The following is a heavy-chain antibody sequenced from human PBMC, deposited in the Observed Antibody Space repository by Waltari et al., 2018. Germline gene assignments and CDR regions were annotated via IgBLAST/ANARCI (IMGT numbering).Heavy chain of an antibody. D-gene: IGHD2-15*01. Sequence: EVQLVESGGGLVQPGGSLRLSCAASGFTFSRSWIHWVRQFPGKGLMWVTRINNDGSSTVYADSVKGRFTISRDDAKNTVSLQMNKLRAEDTALYYCARAGLLGAFDVWGQGTMVTVSS. V-gene: IGHV3-74*03. CDR1: GFTFSRSW. CDR2: INNDGSST. J-gene: IGHJ3*01. CDR3: ARAGLLGAFDV.